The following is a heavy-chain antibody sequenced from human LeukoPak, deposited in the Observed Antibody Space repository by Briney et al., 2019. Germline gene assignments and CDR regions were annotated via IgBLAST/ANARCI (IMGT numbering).Heavy chain of an antibody. D-gene: IGHD1/OR15-1a*01. CDR3: ARESPNWNNRDAFDI. V-gene: IGHV3-66*02. CDR1: GFTVSSNY. J-gene: IGHJ3*02. Sequence: GGSLRLSCAASGFTVSSNYMSWVRQAPGKGLEWVSVIYSGGSTYYAGSVKGRFTISRDNSKNTLYLQMNSLRAEDTAVYYCARESPNWNNRDAFDIWGQGTMVTVSS. CDR2: IYSGGST.